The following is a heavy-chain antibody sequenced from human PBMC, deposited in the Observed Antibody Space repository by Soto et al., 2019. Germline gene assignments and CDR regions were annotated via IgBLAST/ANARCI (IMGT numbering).Heavy chain of an antibody. Sequence: GASVKVSCKASGYTFTSYAMHWVRQAPGQRLEWMGWINAGNGNTKYSQKFQGRVTITRDTSASTAYMELSSLRSEDTAVYYCARGRRYYDILTGQYYYYGMDVWGQGTTVTVSS. J-gene: IGHJ6*02. CDR2: INAGNGNT. D-gene: IGHD3-9*01. V-gene: IGHV1-3*01. CDR3: ARGRRYYDILTGQYYYYGMDV. CDR1: GYTFTSYA.